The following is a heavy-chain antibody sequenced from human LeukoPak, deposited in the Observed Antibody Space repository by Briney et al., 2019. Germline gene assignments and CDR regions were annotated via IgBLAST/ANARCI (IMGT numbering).Heavy chain of an antibody. V-gene: IGHV4-59*01. CDR2: IYYSGST. CDR1: GGSISSYY. D-gene: IGHD5-18*01. CDR3: ARYSYGPATSHYYYGMDV. Sequence: SETLSLTCTVSGGSISSYYWSWIRQPPGKGLEWIGYIYYSGSTNYNPSLKSRVTISVDTSKNQFSLKLSSVTAADTAVYYCARYSYGPATSHYYYGMDVRGQGTTVTVSS. J-gene: IGHJ6*02.